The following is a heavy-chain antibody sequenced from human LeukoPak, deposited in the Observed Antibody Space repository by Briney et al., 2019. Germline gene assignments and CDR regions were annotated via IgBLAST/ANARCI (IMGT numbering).Heavy chain of an antibody. D-gene: IGHD3-10*01. J-gene: IGHJ4*02. CDR2: ISGSGGST. V-gene: IGHV3-23*01. CDR1: GFTFSSYA. Sequence: PGGSLRLSCAASGFTFSSYAMSWVRQAPGKGLEWVSAISGSGGSTYYADSVKGRFTISRDNSKNTLYLQMNSLRVEDTAVHYCVRASGSFDYWGQGTLVTVSS. CDR3: VRASGSFDY.